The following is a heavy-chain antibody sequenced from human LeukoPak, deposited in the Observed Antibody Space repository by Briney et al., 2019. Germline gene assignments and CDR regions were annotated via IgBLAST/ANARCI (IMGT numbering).Heavy chain of an antibody. Sequence: ASVKVSCKASGYTVTSYAINWVCQAPGQGLEWVGWMNPNSGNTSYAQKFQGRVTMTRNTSISTAYMELSSLRSEDTAVYYCARSGLDSSSWYGGFDPWGQGTLVTVSS. J-gene: IGHJ5*02. CDR3: ARSGLDSSSWYGGFDP. V-gene: IGHV1-8*01. CDR2: MNPNSGNT. CDR1: GYTVTSYA. D-gene: IGHD6-13*01.